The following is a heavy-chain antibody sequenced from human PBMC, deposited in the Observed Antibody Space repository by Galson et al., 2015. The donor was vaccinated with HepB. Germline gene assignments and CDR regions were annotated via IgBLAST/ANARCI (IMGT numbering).Heavy chain of an antibody. CDR3: ATDLPGGGNYVYDY. Sequence: SLRLSCAASGLTFSSYVLSWVRQTPGKGLEWVSTISHSGNTYYADSVKGRFTISRDNSKSTLYLQMNSLRAEDTALYYCATDLPGGGNYVYDYWGQGTLVTVSS. CDR2: ISHSGNT. J-gene: IGHJ4*02. V-gene: IGHV3-23*01. CDR1: GLTFSSYV. D-gene: IGHD1-26*01.